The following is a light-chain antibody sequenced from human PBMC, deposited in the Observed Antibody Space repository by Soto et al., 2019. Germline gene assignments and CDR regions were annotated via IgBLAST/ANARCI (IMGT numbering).Light chain of an antibody. Sequence: IQLTQSPSSLSASVGDRVTITCRASHGVSSYLAWYQQKPGKAPKLLIYAASTLQSGVPSRFSGSGSGREFTLTISSLQPEDFATYHCQQLNSYPIATFGGGTKVDIK. CDR2: AAS. CDR3: QQLNSYPIAT. J-gene: IGKJ4*01. V-gene: IGKV1-9*01. CDR1: HGVSSY.